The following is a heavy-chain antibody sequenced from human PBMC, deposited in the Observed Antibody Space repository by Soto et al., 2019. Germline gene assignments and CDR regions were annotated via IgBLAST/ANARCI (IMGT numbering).Heavy chain of an antibody. J-gene: IGHJ3*02. CDR3: AKDISSSWYEEGDAFDI. CDR2: ISWNSGSI. CDR1: GFTFDDYA. D-gene: IGHD6-13*01. Sequence: EVQLVESGGGLVQPGRSLRLSCAASGFTFDDYAMHWVRQAPGKGLEWGSGISWNSGSIGYADSVKGRFTISRDNAKNSLYLQMNSLRAEDTALYYCAKDISSSWYEEGDAFDIWGQGTMVTVSS. V-gene: IGHV3-9*01.